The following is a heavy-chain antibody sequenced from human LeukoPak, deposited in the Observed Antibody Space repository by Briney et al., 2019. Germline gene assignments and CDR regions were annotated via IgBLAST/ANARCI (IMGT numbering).Heavy chain of an antibody. D-gene: IGHD5-12*01. Sequence: SETLSLTCTVSGGSISSSNYYWGWIRQPPGKGLEWIGYIFNSGSTYYDPSLKSRVTILVDTSKNQFSLKLSSVTAADTAVYYCARDRHKLVDIVAGILDYWGQGTLVTVSS. V-gene: IGHV4-39*07. CDR1: GGSISSSNYY. CDR3: ARDRHKLVDIVAGILDY. CDR2: IFNSGST. J-gene: IGHJ4*02.